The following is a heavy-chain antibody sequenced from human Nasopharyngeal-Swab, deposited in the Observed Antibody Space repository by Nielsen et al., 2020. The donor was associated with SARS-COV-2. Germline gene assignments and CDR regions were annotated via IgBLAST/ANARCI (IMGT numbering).Heavy chain of an antibody. D-gene: IGHD2-15*01. CDR1: GFIFSDSA. CDR3: SRCGGSCYTGKDY. CDR2: IGSKGNSYAT. Sequence: GESLKISCAASGFIFSDSAIHWVRQASGKGLEWVGRIGSKGNSYATEYAASVEGRFTISRDDSKNTAYLQMNSLITEDTAVYYCSRCGGSCYTGKDYWGQGTLVTVSS. V-gene: IGHV3-73*01. J-gene: IGHJ4*02.